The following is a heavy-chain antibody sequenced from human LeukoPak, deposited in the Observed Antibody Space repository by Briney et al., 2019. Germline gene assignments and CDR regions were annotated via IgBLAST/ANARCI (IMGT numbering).Heavy chain of an antibody. CDR1: GGTFSSYA. Sequence: ASVKVSCKASGGTFSSYAISWVRQATGQGLEWMGWMNPNSGNTGYAQKFQGRVAMTRNTSISTAYMELSSLRSEDTAVYYCAIPDLIVATMRDYWGQGTLVTVSS. D-gene: IGHD5-12*01. CDR2: MNPNSGNT. CDR3: AIPDLIVATMRDY. V-gene: IGHV1-8*02. J-gene: IGHJ4*02.